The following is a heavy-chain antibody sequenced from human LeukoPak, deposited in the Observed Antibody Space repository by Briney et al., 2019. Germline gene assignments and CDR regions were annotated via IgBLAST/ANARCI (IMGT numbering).Heavy chain of an antibody. Sequence: GGSLRLSCAASGFTFSSYGVHWVRQAPGKGLEWVAFIRYDGGNKYYADSVKGRFTISRDNSKKTLYLQMSSLRGEDTAVYYCAKDATAFYYGSGGGNFDYWGQGTLVTVSS. J-gene: IGHJ4*02. D-gene: IGHD3-10*01. V-gene: IGHV3-30*02. CDR1: GFTFSSYG. CDR2: IRYDGGNK. CDR3: AKDATAFYYGSGGGNFDY.